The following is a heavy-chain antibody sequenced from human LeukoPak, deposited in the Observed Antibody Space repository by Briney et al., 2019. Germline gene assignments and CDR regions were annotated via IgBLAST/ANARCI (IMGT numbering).Heavy chain of an antibody. D-gene: IGHD3-22*01. J-gene: IGHJ3*01. CDR1: GFTVSSNY. CDR3: AKRYYDSSGPGAFDL. V-gene: IGHV3-66*02. Sequence: GGSLRLSCAASGFTVSSNYMSWVRQAPGKGLEWVSVIYSGGSTYYADSVKGRFTISRDNPKNTVYLQMNSLRAGDTAVYYCAKRYYDSSGPGAFDLWGQGTRVTVS. CDR2: IYSGGST.